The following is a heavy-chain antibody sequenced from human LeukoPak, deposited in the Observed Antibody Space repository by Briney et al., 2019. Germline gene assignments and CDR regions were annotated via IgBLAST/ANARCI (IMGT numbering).Heavy chain of an antibody. V-gene: IGHV3-66*01. CDR1: GFTVSSNY. CDR3: ARRNYDGSGYYLDY. Sequence: GGSLRLSCAASGFTVSSNYMSWVRQAPGKGLEWVSVIYSGSSGGSTYYADSVKGRFSISRDNSKNTLYLQMNSLRAGDTAVYYCARRNYDGSGYYLDYWGQGSLVTVSS. D-gene: IGHD3-22*01. CDR2: IYSGSSGGST. J-gene: IGHJ4*02.